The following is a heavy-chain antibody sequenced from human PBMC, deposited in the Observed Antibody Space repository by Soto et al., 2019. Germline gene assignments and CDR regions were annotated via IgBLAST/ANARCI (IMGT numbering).Heavy chain of an antibody. V-gene: IGHV3-15*01. D-gene: IGHD5-12*01. J-gene: IGHJ4*02. CDR2: IKSKTDGGTT. CDR1: GFTFTNAW. CDR3: TAERQSGYNYLDY. Sequence: EVQLVESGGGLVKPGGSLRLSCADSGFTFTNAWMSWVRQAPGKGLEWVGRIKSKTDGGTTDYAAPVKGRFTILRDDSKNTLYLQLNSLKNEDTALYYCTAERQSGYNYLDYWGQGTLVTVSS.